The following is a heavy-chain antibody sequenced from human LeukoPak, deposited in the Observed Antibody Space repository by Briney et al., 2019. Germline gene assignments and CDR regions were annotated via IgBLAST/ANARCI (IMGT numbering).Heavy chain of an antibody. CDR1: GYTFTNSG. J-gene: IGHJ4*02. V-gene: IGHV1-18*01. D-gene: IGHD5-12*01. Sequence: GASVKVSCKASGYTFTNSGISWVRQAPGQGLEWMGWISAYNGNTNYAQKLQGRVTMTTDTSTSTAYMEVRSLRSDDTAVYYCARSSVATYYLDYWGQGTLVTDSS. CDR3: ARSSVATYYLDY. CDR2: ISAYNGNT.